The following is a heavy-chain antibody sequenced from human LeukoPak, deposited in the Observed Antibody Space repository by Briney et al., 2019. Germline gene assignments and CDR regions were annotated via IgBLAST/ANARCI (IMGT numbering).Heavy chain of an antibody. CDR3: ARGEVYSGYDSLSGI. Sequence: GGSLRLSCAASGFTFSSYAMHWVRQAPGKGLEYVSAISSNGGSTYYANSVKGRFTISRDNSKNTLYLQMGSLRAEDMAVYYCARGEVYSGYDSLSGIWGQGTLVTVSS. CDR1: GFTFSSYA. J-gene: IGHJ4*02. V-gene: IGHV3-64*01. CDR2: ISSNGGST. D-gene: IGHD5-12*01.